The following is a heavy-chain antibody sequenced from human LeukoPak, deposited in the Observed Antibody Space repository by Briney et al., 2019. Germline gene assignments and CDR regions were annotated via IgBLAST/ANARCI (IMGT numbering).Heavy chain of an antibody. D-gene: IGHD4-11*01. J-gene: IGHJ4*02. V-gene: IGHV4-39*01. CDR1: GGSIGSTSYY. CDR2: IYYSGST. CDR3: ASLFYSNYGDY. Sequence: SETLSLTCTVSGGSIGSTSYYWGWIRQPPGEGLEWIGSIYYSGSTYFNPSLKSRVTISVDTSKNQFSLKVSSVTAADTAMYYCASLFYSNYGDYWGQGTLVTVSS.